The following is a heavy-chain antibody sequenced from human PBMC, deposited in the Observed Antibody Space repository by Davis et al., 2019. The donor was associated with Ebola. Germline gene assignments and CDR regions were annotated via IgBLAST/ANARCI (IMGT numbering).Heavy chain of an antibody. D-gene: IGHD3-22*01. Sequence: GESLKISCAASGFTFSSYAMSWVRQAPGKGLEWVSAISGSGGSTYYADSVKGRFTISRDNSKNTLYLQMNSLRAEDTAVYYCAKVLYYYDSSGYRDYWGQGTLVTVSS. V-gene: IGHV3-23*01. J-gene: IGHJ4*02. CDR1: GFTFSSYA. CDR3: AKVLYYYDSSGYRDY. CDR2: ISGSGGST.